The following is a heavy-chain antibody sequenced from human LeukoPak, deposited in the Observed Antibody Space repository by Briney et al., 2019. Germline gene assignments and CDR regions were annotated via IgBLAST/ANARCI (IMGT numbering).Heavy chain of an antibody. D-gene: IGHD3-9*01. CDR2: IYTSGST. Sequence: PSETLSLTCIVSGGSISGYYWSWIRQPAGKGLEWIGRIYTSGSTNYNPSLKSRVTMSVDTSKNQFSLKLSSVTAADTAVYYCARDAPSDYDILTGYGEFDYWGQGTLVTVSS. V-gene: IGHV4-4*07. CDR1: GGSISGYY. CDR3: ARDAPSDYDILTGYGEFDY. J-gene: IGHJ4*02.